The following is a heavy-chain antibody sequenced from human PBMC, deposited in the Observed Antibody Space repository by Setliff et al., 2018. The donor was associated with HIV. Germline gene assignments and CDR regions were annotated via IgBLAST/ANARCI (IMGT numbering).Heavy chain of an antibody. CDR3: ARDRLTYYFDY. V-gene: IGHV3-7*03. CDR2: IKQDGSEK. D-gene: IGHD3-22*01. Sequence: PGGSLRLSCEGSGFSFSSYSMGWVRQAPGKGLEWVANIKQDGSEKYYVDSVKGRFTISRDNPKNSLYLQMTSLRAEDTAVYYCARDRLTYYFDYWGQGILVTISS. J-gene: IGHJ4*02. CDR1: GFSFSSYS.